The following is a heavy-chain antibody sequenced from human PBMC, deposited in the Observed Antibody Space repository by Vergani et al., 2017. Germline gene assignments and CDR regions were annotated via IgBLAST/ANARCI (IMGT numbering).Heavy chain of an antibody. J-gene: IGHJ4*02. CDR1: GGTFSSYA. V-gene: IGHV1-69*01. Sequence: QVQLVQSGAEVKKSGSSVKVSCKASGGTFSSYAISWVRQAPGQGLEWMGGIIPIFGTANYAQKFEGRVTITADESTSTAYMELSSLRSEDTAVYYCARDRPAPPGVGIWGFDYWGQGTLVTVSS. D-gene: IGHD2-8*01. CDR2: IIPIFGTA. CDR3: ARDRPAPPGVGIWGFDY.